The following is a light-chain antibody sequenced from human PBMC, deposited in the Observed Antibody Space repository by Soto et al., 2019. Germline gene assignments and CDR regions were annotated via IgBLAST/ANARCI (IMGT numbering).Light chain of an antibody. Sequence: EIVLTQSPGTLSLSPGERATLFCRASQSVTDRYLAWYQRKPGQAPRLLIYAASSRATGTPDRFSGSGSGTDFTLTISGLEPEDFAMYYCQQYGSSPPTFGQGTKVDIK. J-gene: IGKJ1*01. CDR3: QQYGSSPPT. CDR2: AAS. CDR1: QSVTDRY. V-gene: IGKV3-20*01.